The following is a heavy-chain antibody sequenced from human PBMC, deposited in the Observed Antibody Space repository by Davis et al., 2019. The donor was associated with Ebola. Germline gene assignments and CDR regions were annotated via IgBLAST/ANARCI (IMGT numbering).Heavy chain of an antibody. CDR2: IYYSGST. CDR3: ASQYYDISHGMDV. CDR1: GGSISSSSYY. D-gene: IGHD3-9*01. J-gene: IGHJ6*02. V-gene: IGHV4-39*01. Sequence: PSETLSLTCTVSGGSISSSSYYWGWIRQPPGKGLEWIGSIYYSGSTYYNPSLKSRVTISVDTSKNQFSLKLSSVTAADTAVYYCASQYYDISHGMDVWGQGTTVTVSS.